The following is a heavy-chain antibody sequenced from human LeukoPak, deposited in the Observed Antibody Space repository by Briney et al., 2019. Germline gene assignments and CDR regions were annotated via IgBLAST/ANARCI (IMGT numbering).Heavy chain of an antibody. V-gene: IGHV6-1*01. CDR3: ARDFDYYDTSGYRNWFDP. CDR1: GDSVSSNSAA. CDR2: TYYRSKWYN. Sequence: SQTLSLTCVISGDSVSSNSAAWNWIRQSPSRGLEWLGRTYYRSKWYNDYAVSVKSRITIDPDTSKNQFSLQLNSVTPEDTAVYYCARDFDYYDTSGYRNWFDPWGQGILVTVSS. D-gene: IGHD3-22*01. J-gene: IGHJ5*02.